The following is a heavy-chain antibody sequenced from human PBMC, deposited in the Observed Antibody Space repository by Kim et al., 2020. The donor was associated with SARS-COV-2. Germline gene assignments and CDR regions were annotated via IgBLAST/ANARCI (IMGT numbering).Heavy chain of an antibody. CDR1: GFTFSSYG. CDR3: ARAAVVGNAFDI. D-gene: IGHD2-15*01. V-gene: IGHV3-33*01. Sequence: GGSLRLSCAASGFTFSSYGMHWVRQAPGKGLEWVAVIWYDGSNKYYVDSVKGRFTISRDNSKNTLYLQMNSLRAEDTAVYYCARAAVVGNAFDIWGQGTMVTVSS. J-gene: IGHJ3*02. CDR2: IWYDGSNK.